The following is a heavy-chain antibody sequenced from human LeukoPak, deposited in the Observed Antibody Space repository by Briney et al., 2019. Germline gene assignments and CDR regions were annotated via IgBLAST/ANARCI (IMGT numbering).Heavy chain of an antibody. CDR1: GFTFSSYG. V-gene: IGHV3-33*01. Sequence: PGRSLRLSCAASGFTFSSYGMHWVRQAPGKGLEWVAVIWYDGSNKYYADSVKGRLTISRDNSKNTLYLQMNSLRAEDTAVYYCASGSGSSRTPYYYMDVSGTGTTVTVSS. J-gene: IGHJ6*03. CDR3: ASGSGSSRTPYYYMDV. D-gene: IGHD3-10*01. CDR2: IWYDGSNK.